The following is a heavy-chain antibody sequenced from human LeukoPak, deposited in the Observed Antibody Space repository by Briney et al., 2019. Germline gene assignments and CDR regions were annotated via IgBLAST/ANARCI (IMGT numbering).Heavy chain of an antibody. CDR1: GYSFTNYW. D-gene: IGHD2-15*01. CDR2: IYPGDSDT. CDR3: ARRYCSGGSCYRNWFDP. Sequence: GESLKISCKGSGYSFTNYWIGWVRQMPGKGLELMGIIYPGDSDTTYSPSFQGQVTISADKSISTAYLQWSSLKASDTAIYYCARRYCSGGSCYRNWFDPWGQGTLVTVSS. V-gene: IGHV5-51*01. J-gene: IGHJ5*02.